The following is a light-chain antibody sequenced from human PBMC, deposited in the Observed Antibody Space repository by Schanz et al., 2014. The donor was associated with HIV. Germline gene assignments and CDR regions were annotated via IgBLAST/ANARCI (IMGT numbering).Light chain of an antibody. CDR3: QQRSNWPPLT. CDR2: GAS. CDR1: QSVSGDY. J-gene: IGKJ4*01. V-gene: IGKV3D-20*02. Sequence: EIVLTQSPGTLSLSPGDRATLSCRASQSVSGDYFAWYQQKPGQAPRLLMYGASNRATGIPDRFSGSESGTDFTLTISSLEPEDFAVYYCQQRSNWPPLTFGGGTKVEIK.